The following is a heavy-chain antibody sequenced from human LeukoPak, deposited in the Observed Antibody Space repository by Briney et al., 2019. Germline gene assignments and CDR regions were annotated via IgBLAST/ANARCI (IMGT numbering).Heavy chain of an antibody. D-gene: IGHD5-24*01. Sequence: GESLKISCKGSGYSFTSYWIGWVRQMPGKGLEWMGIIYPGDSDTRYSPSFQGQVTISADKSISTAYLQWSSLKASDTAMYYCGRQPRRERWLQSYFDYWGQGTLVTVSS. J-gene: IGHJ4*02. CDR3: GRQPRRERWLQSYFDY. CDR1: GYSFTSYW. CDR2: IYPGDSDT. V-gene: IGHV5-51*01.